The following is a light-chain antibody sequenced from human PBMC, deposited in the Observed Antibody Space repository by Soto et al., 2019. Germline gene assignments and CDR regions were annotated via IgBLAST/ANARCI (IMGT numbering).Light chain of an antibody. CDR3: SSYTRSVTVL. Sequence: QSALTQPASVSGSPGQSITISCTGTSNDVGGYNYVSWYQQHPGKAPKLMIYDVSNRPSGVSDRFSGSRSGNTASLTISGLQAEDEADYYCSSYTRSVTVLFGGGTKLTVL. CDR2: DVS. J-gene: IGLJ3*02. V-gene: IGLV2-14*03. CDR1: SNDVGGYNY.